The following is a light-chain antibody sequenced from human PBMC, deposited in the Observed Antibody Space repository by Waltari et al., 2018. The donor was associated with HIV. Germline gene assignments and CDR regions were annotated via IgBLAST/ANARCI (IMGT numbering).Light chain of an antibody. J-gene: IGKJ1*01. CDR2: WAS. V-gene: IGKV4-1*01. CDR1: HSVFYTPNAKNY. Sequence: DVVMTQSPDALAVSLGERATINCKATHSVFYTPNAKNYIAWYQQRPGQAPKLLIYWASTREFGVSARFSGSGSGTNFTLTNTSLQAEDVAVYYCQQYYSPPPTFGQGTKVEIK. CDR3: QQYYSPPPT.